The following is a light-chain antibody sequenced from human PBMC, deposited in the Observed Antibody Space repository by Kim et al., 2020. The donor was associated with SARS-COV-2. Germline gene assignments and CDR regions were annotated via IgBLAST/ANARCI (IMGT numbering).Light chain of an antibody. J-gene: IGLJ3*02. CDR2: DVS. V-gene: IGLV2-8*01. CDR1: SSDVGAYNF. Sequence: GQSVTFSCTGTSSDVGAYNFVSGYQQHPGKAPKLILHDVSERPSGVSDRFSGSKSGNTASLTVSGLLPDDEAAYFCISYAGNDNMVIGGGTQLTVL. CDR3: ISYAGNDNMV.